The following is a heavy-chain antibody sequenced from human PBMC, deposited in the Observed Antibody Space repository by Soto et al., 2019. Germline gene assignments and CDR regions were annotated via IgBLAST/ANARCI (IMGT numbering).Heavy chain of an antibody. D-gene: IGHD6-13*01. Sequence: EVQLVESGGGLVKPGGSLRLSCAASGFTFSSYSMNWVRQAPGKGLEWVSSISSSSSYIYYADSVKGRFTISRDNAKNSLYLQMSSLRAEDTAVYYCARTYSSSWSFDYWGQGTLVTVSS. CDR2: ISSSSSYI. CDR3: ARTYSSSWSFDY. J-gene: IGHJ4*02. V-gene: IGHV3-21*01. CDR1: GFTFSSYS.